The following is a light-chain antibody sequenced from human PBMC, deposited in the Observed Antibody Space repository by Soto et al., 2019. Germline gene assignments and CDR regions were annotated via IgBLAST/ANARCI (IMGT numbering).Light chain of an antibody. CDR1: QSVSSSY. CDR2: GAS. J-gene: IGKJ1*01. V-gene: IGKV3-20*01. CDR3: QQYASSTGT. Sequence: EIVLTQSPGTLSLSPGEGATLSCRASQSVSSSYLAWYQQKPGQAPRLLIYGASSRATGIPDRFSGSGSGTDFTLTISRLEPEGFAVYYCQQYASSTGTFGQGTKVEIK.